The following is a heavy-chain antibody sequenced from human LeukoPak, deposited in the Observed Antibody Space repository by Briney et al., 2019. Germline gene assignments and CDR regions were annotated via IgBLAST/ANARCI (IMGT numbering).Heavy chain of an antibody. CDR3: AGGDYIAPAAESDY. V-gene: IGHV3-21*01. D-gene: IGHD2-2*01. J-gene: IGHJ4*02. CDR2: ISSSSSYI. Sequence: GGSLRLSCAASGFTFSSHSMNWVRQAPGKGLEWVSSISSSSSYIYYADSVKGRFTISRDNAKNSLYLQMNSLRAEDTAVYYCAGGDYIAPAAESDYWGQGTLVTVSS. CDR1: GFTFSSHS.